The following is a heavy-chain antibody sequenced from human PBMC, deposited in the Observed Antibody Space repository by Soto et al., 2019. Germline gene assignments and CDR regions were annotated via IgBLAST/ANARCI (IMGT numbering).Heavy chain of an antibody. CDR2: IYHSGST. D-gene: IGHD2-15*01. CDR1: GYSMISGHS. CDR3: ARGGIAVVEVVPHWFDP. J-gene: IGHJ5*02. V-gene: IGHV4-38-2*01. Sequence: KSXGTLYLTCAVSGYSMISGHSWGCIRQPPGKGLEWIGSIYHSGSTYYNPSLKSRVTISVDTSKNQFSLKLSSVTAADTAVYYCARGGIAVVEVVPHWFDPWGQGTLVTVSS.